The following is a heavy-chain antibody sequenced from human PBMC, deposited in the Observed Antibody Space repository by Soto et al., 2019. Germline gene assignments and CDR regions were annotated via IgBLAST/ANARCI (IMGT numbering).Heavy chain of an antibody. D-gene: IGHD2-8*01. CDR3: AKGGKMVAYFDY. Sequence: GGSLRLSCEASGFTFNTYAMSWVRQAPGKGLEWVSAISGGPGSTYYADSVKGRFTISRDNSKNTLFLQMNNLRAEDTAVYYCAKGGKMVAYFDYWGQGTLVTVS. J-gene: IGHJ4*02. CDR1: GFTFNTYA. V-gene: IGHV3-23*01. CDR2: ISGGPGST.